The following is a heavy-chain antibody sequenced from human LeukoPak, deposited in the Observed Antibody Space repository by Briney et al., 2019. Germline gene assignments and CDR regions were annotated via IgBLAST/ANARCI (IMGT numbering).Heavy chain of an antibody. CDR1: GGSFSGYY. D-gene: IGHD2-21*02. J-gene: IGHJ4*02. CDR3: ASGVGRWGPYYFDY. CDR2: INHSGST. Sequence: SETLSLTCAVYGGSFSGYYWSWIRQPPGKGLEWIGEINHSGSTNYNPSLKSRVTISVDTSKNQFSLKLSSVTAADTAVYYCASGVGRWGPYYFDYWGQGTLVTVSS. V-gene: IGHV4-34*01.